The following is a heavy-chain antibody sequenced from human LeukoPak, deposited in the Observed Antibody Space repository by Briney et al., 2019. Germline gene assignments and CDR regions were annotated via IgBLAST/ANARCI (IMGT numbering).Heavy chain of an antibody. CDR2: AQGDGRLE. V-gene: IGHV3-33*01. J-gene: IGHJ4*02. D-gene: IGHD6-19*01. CDR1: GFSFSTYG. CDR3: ARDSSSGWYLDY. Sequence: GTSLRLSCAASGFSFSTYGMHWVRQAPGKGLEWVAAAQGDGRLEYYADSVKGRFTISKDISKNTLYLQMNSLRAEDTAVYYCARDSSSGWYLDYWGQGTLVTVSS.